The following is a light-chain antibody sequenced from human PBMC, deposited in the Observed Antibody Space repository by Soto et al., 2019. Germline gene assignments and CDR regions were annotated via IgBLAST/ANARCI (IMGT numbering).Light chain of an antibody. CDR1: SSDVGGYNY. J-gene: IGLJ1*01. V-gene: IGLV2-14*01. CDR3: SSYTSSSNYV. Sequence: QSVLTQPASVSGSPGQSITISCTGTSSDVGGYNYVSWYQQHPGKAPKLMIYDVSNRPSGVSNRFSGSKSGNTASLTISGLQAEDEADYYCSSYTSSSNYVCGTGIKVTVL. CDR2: DVS.